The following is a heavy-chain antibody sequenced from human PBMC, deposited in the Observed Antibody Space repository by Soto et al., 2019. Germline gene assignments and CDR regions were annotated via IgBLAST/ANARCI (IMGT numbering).Heavy chain of an antibody. J-gene: IGHJ4*02. V-gene: IGHV4-59*01. CDR3: ARAVLPATAPFDY. D-gene: IGHD2-2*01. CDR2: IYYSGST. CDR1: GGSISNYY. Sequence: SETLSLTCTVSGGSISNYYWSWIRQPPGKGLEWIGYIYYSGSTNYNPSLQSRVTISVDTSKNQFSLKLSSVTAADTTVYYCARAVLPATAPFDYWGQGTLVTVSS.